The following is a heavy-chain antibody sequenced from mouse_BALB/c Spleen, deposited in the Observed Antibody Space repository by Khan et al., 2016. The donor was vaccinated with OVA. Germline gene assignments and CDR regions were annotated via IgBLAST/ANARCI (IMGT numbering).Heavy chain of an antibody. CDR3: TRRNWDVAWFAY. J-gene: IGHJ3*01. CDR1: GYTFTSYW. V-gene: IGHV1-5*01. D-gene: IGHD4-1*01. CDR2: IYPGNTDT. Sequence: VQLQQSGTVLARPGASVKMSCKASGYTFTSYWMHWVKQRPGQGLEWIGDIYPGNTDTNYNQKFKGKANLTAVTSTSTAYMELYSLTNEDSAVYYCTRRNWDVAWFAYWGQGTLVTVSA.